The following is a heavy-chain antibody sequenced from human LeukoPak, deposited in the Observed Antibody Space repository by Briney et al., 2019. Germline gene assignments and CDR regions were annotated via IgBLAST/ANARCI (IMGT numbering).Heavy chain of an antibody. CDR1: GGSFSGYS. J-gene: IGHJ5*02. D-gene: IGHD5-12*01. V-gene: IGHV4-34*01. CDR3: ATSDIVATDNWFDP. Sequence: SETLSLTCAIYGGSFSGYSWTWIRQPPGKGLEWIGEFSHSGFPVYNPSLGGRVTISIDASKNQFSLKLNSVTAADTAVYYCATSDIVATDNWFDPWGQGTLVTVSS. CDR2: FSHSGFP.